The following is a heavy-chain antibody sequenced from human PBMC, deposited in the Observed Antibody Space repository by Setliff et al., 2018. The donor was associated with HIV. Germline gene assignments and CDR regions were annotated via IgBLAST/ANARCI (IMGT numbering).Heavy chain of an antibody. CDR1: GFTFSTYN. V-gene: IGHV3-21*01. Sequence: PGGSLRLSCAASGFTFSTYNMYWVRQAPGKGLEWVSSISSSSGYIYYADSVKGRFTISRDNAKSSLYLQMNSLRAEDTAVSYCAREGQWEPTGGDAFDIWGQGTLVTVSS. J-gene: IGHJ3*02. CDR3: AREGQWEPTGGDAFDI. D-gene: IGHD1-26*01. CDR2: ISSSSGYI.